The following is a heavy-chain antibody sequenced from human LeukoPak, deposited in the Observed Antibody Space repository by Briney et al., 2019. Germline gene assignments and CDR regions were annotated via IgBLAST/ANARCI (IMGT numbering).Heavy chain of an antibody. J-gene: IGHJ4*02. CDR1: GFSFSGSA. V-gene: IGHV3-73*01. Sequence: PGGSLKLSCEASGFSFSGSAMHWVRQASGKGLEWVDRVRSKANTYATAYAASVKGRFIISRDDSKNTAYLQMNSLKTEDTAVYYCTRPDYDSSGSTFDYWGQGTLVTVSS. D-gene: IGHD3-22*01. CDR3: TRPDYDSSGSTFDY. CDR2: VRSKANTYAT.